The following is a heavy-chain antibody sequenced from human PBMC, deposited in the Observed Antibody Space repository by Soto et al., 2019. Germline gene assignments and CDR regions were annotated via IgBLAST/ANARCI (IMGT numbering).Heavy chain of an antibody. CDR1: GGSFSGYY. J-gene: IGHJ4*02. CDR2: INHSGST. D-gene: IGHD3-3*01. CDR3: ARGVLRFLEWAQTFFDY. Sequence: SETLSLTCAVYGGSFSGYYWSWIRQPPGKGLEWIGEINHSGSTNYNPSLKSRVTISVDTSKNQFSLKLSSVTAADTAVYYCARGVLRFLEWAQTFFDYWGQGTLVTVSS. V-gene: IGHV4-34*01.